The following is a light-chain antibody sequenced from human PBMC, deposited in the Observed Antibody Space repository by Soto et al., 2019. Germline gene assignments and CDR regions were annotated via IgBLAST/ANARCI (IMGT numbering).Light chain of an antibody. Sequence: EIVLTQSPATLSVSLVDSATLSCRASQSVSLSLAWYQMRPGQPPRLLIYGASTRATDIPARFSGSGSGTDFTLTISSLQSEDFAVYFCQQYHICPSWTFGQGTKVELK. V-gene: IGKV3-15*01. J-gene: IGKJ1*01. CDR2: GAS. CDR1: QSVSLS. CDR3: QQYHICPSWT.